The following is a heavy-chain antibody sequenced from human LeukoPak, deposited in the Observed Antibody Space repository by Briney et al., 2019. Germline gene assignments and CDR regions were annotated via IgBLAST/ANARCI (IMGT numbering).Heavy chain of an antibody. D-gene: IGHD5-18*01. CDR1: GGSISSGDYY. Sequence: SQTLSLTCTVSGGSISSGDYYWSWIRQPPGKGLEWIGYIYYSGSTNYNPSLKSRVTISVDKSKNQFSLKLSSVTAADTAVYYCAFTRGNTVMAPLDFDGGGQGTLVTVSS. V-gene: IGHV4-30-4*08. CDR2: IYYSGST. J-gene: IGHJ4*02. CDR3: AFTRGNTVMAPLDFDG.